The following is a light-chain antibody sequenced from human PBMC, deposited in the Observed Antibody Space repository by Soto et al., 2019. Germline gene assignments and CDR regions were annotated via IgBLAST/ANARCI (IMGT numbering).Light chain of an antibody. CDR1: SSNIGAGYD. V-gene: IGLV1-40*01. Sequence: VLTQPPSVSGAPGQRVTISCTGSSSNIGAGYDVHWYQQLPGTAPKLLIYGNSNRPSGVPDRFSGSKSGTSASLAITGLQAEDEADYYCQSYDISLSGWVFGGGTKLTVL. J-gene: IGLJ3*02. CDR3: QSYDISLSGWV. CDR2: GNS.